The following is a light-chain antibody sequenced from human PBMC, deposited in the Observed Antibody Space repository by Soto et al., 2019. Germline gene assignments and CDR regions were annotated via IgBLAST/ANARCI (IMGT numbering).Light chain of an antibody. CDR1: SSDIGAYDY. CDR3: FSFTNASTHV. J-gene: IGLJ1*01. Sequence: QSALTHPASLSGSPGQTITISCTGTSSDIGAYDYVSWFQQHPGKAPKLMISDVNNRPSGVSDRFAVSKSGNTAYLTLSGLQVEDEAEYFCFSFTNASTHVFGAETKGTLL. V-gene: IGLV2-14*03. CDR2: DVN.